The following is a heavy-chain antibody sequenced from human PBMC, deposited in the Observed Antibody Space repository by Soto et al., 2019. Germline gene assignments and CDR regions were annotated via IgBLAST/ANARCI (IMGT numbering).Heavy chain of an antibody. J-gene: IGHJ6*02. CDR3: ARDPMVRGGVGDYYAMDV. D-gene: IGHD3-10*01. V-gene: IGHV1-18*01. Sequence: QVQLVQAVAEVRKPWASVKVSCKASGDTFTSYGITWVRQAPGQGREWMGWISAYNANTNYAKKLQGRVTMTTDTATSTADMELRSLRSADTAVYYCARDPMVRGGVGDYYAMDVWGQWTKVTVSS. CDR1: GDTFTSYG. CDR2: ISAYNANT.